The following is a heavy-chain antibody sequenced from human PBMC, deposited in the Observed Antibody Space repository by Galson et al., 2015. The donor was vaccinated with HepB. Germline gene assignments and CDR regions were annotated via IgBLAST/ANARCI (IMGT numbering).Heavy chain of an antibody. CDR2: IWYDGSNK. CDR3: ARDALFSSRCWTNWFDP. V-gene: IGHV3-33*01. J-gene: IGHJ5*02. CDR1: GFTFSSFG. Sequence: SLRLSCAASGFTFSSFGMHWVRQAPGKGLEWVAGIWYDGSNKYYADSVTGRFTISRDSSKNTLYLHMSSLRAEDSAVYYCARDALFSSRCWTNWFDPWGQGTLVTVSS. D-gene: IGHD2-21*01.